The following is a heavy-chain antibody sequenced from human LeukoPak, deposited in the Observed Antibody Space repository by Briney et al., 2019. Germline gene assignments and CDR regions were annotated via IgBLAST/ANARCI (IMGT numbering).Heavy chain of an antibody. V-gene: IGHV4-38-2*02. CDR1: GYSISSGYY. Sequence: TPSETLSLTCTVSGYSISSGYYWGWIRQPPGKWLEWIGSIYHSGSTYYNPSLKSRVTISVDMSKNQFSLKLSSVTAADTAVYYCARDHPGYCSGGSCRQTFDYWGQGTLVTVSS. CDR3: ARDHPGYCSGGSCRQTFDY. J-gene: IGHJ4*02. CDR2: IYHSGST. D-gene: IGHD2-15*01.